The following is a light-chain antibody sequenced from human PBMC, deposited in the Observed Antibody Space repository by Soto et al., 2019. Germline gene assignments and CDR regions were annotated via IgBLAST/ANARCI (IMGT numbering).Light chain of an antibody. Sequence: DLPMTQSPSTLSAFVGERVTITCRASHYVSSSLAWYQQKPGKAPKLMIYKTSILESGVPSRFSGSASGTEFTLSISSLQPDDFATYWCQQYNTYPWTFGQGTKVEIK. J-gene: IGKJ1*01. CDR2: KTS. V-gene: IGKV1-5*03. CDR3: QQYNTYPWT. CDR1: HYVSSS.